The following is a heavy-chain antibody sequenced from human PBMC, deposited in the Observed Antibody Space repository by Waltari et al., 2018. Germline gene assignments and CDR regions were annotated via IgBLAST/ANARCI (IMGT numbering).Heavy chain of an antibody. Sequence: QVQLVQSGAEVKKPGASVKVSCKASGYTFTGYYMHWVRQAPGQGLEWMGWMNPNSGGTNYAQKLQGRVTMTRDTSISTAYMELSRLRADDTAVYYCARGGWDYDSSGLDYWGQGTLVTVSS. CDR2: MNPNSGGT. CDR3: ARGGWDYDSSGLDY. V-gene: IGHV1-2*02. J-gene: IGHJ4*02. CDR1: GYTFTGYY. D-gene: IGHD3-22*01.